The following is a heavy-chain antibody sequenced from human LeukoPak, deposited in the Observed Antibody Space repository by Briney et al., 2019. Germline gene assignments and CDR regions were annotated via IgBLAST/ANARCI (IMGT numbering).Heavy chain of an antibody. CDR3: AKVMKGSERLTMVRGVIIKTAGLYYMDV. V-gene: IGHV3-23*01. D-gene: IGHD3-10*01. CDR2: ISASGGGT. CDR1: GFTLSSYA. Sequence: GGSLRLSCAASGFTLSSYAMSWVRQAPGKGLEWVSSISASGGGTNYADSVKGRFTISRDNSKNTVYRQMNSLRAEDTDVYYCAKVMKGSERLTMVRGVIIKTAGLYYMDVWGKGTTVTVSS. J-gene: IGHJ6*03.